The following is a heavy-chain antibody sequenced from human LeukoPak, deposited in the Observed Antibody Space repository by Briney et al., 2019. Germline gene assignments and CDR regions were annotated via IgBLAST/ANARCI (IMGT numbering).Heavy chain of an antibody. Sequence: GGSLRLSCAASGLTVSSNYMSWVRQAPGKGLEWVSVFYSVGDTYYADSVKDRFTISRDNPKNTLYLQMHSLRPEDTAVYYCARGATVAGDFDYWGQGTLVTVSS. CDR3: ARGATVAGDFDY. CDR2: FYSVGDT. CDR1: GLTVSSNY. V-gene: IGHV3-66*01. J-gene: IGHJ4*02. D-gene: IGHD6-19*01.